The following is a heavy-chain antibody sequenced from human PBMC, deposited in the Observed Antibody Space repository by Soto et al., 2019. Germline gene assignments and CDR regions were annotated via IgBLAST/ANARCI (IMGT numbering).Heavy chain of an antibody. J-gene: IGHJ4*02. CDR2: IYSGGST. D-gene: IGHD3-10*01. CDR1: GFTVSSNY. V-gene: IGHV3-53*01. CDR3: ACFPGGFRSYDY. Sequence: EVQLVESGGGLIQPGGSLRLSCAASGFTVSSNYMSWVRQAPGKGLEWVSVIYSGGSTYYADSVKGRFTISRDNSKNTLYLQMYRLIAENTAVYYCACFPGGFRSYDYWGQGTLVTVSS.